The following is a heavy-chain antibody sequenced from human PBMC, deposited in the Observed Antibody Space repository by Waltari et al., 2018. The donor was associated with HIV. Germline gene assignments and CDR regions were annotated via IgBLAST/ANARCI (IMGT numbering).Heavy chain of an antibody. CDR3: ARGSTMGRVFDS. CDR2: MNPNTGNT. CDR1: GYTFRSFD. J-gene: IGHJ4*02. Sequence: QVHLVQSGAEAKKPGASVKVSCKTSGYTFRSFDINWVRQASGQGLEWMGWMNPNTGNTGYAQKFQGRVTMTRNTSITTAYMELNSLRSEDTAIYYCARGSTMGRVFDSWGQGTLVTVSS. V-gene: IGHV1-8*01. D-gene: IGHD3-3*01.